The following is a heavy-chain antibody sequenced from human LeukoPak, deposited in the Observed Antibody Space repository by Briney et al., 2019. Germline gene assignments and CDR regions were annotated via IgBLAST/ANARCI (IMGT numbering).Heavy chain of an antibody. CDR3: ARRFSEYYDILTGYFYAFDI. Sequence: GESLKISCKGSGYSFTSYWISWVRQMPGKGLEWMGRIDPSDSYTNYSPSFQGHVTISADKSISTAYLQWSSLKASDTAMYYCARRFSEYYDILTGYFYAFDIWGQGTMVTVSS. J-gene: IGHJ3*02. CDR2: IDPSDSYT. V-gene: IGHV5-10-1*01. CDR1: GYSFTSYW. D-gene: IGHD3-9*01.